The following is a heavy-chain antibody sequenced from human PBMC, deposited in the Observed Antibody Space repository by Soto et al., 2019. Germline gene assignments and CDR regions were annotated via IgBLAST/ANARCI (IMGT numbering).Heavy chain of an antibody. CDR3: ARGLTGGAAGYYYYYMDV. CDR2: MNPNSGNT. Sequence: ASVKVSRKASGYTFTNYDINWVRQATGQRLEWMGWMNPNSGNTGYARKFQGRVTMTRNTSISTAYMELSSLRSEDTAVYYCARGLTGGAAGYYYYYMDVWGKGTTVTVSS. J-gene: IGHJ6*03. V-gene: IGHV1-8*01. D-gene: IGHD6-13*01. CDR1: GYTFTNYD.